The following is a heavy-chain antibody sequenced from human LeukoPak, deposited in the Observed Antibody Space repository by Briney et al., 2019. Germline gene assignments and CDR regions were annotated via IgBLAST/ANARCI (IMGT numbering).Heavy chain of an antibody. CDR3: ARDRGYIYGYAFDI. CDR1: GYSFTVYY. J-gene: IGHJ3*02. V-gene: IGHV1-2*06. CDR2: INTNTGGT. D-gene: IGHD5-18*01. Sequence: ASVKASCKPSGYSFTVYYMHCVRQPPEQGFEWMGRINTNTGGTNYAQRFQGRVTVTRDTSISTAYMDLRRMRSDDTAVYYCARDRGYIYGYAFDIWGQGTMVTVSS.